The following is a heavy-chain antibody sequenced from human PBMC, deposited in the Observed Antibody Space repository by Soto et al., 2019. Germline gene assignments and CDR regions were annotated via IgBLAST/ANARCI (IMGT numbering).Heavy chain of an antibody. CDR1: GYSFTSYW. V-gene: IGHV5-51*01. D-gene: IGHD3-22*01. J-gene: IGHJ6*02. CDR3: ARLTYYYDSSGYFDYYYYGMDV. Sequence: GESLKISCKGSGYSFTSYWIGWVRQMPGKGLEWMGIIYPGDSDTRYSPSFQGQVTISADKPISTAYLQWSSLKASDTAMYYCARLTYYYDSSGYFDYYYYGMDVWGQGTTVTVSS. CDR2: IYPGDSDT.